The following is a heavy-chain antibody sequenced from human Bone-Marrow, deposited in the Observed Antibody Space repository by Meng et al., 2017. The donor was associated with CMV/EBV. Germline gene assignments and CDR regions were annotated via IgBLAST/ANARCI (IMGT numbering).Heavy chain of an antibody. J-gene: IGHJ4*02. V-gene: IGHV1-69*05. CDR2: IIPVFGTP. CDR3: ATGGETYYYDTSGYLFDN. D-gene: IGHD3-22*01. CDR1: TFRSYA. Sequence: TFRSYAVSWVRQAPGQGLEWMGGIIPVFGTPRYAQAFQGRVTITTDGSTSTVYMELSSLRSEDTAVYYCATGGETYYYDTSGYLFDNWGQGTLVTVSS.